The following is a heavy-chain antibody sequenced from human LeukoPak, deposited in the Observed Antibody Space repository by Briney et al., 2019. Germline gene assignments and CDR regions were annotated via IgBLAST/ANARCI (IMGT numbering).Heavy chain of an antibody. D-gene: IGHD2-15*01. CDR2: INSDGSST. CDR3: ARDPGVVVAATDDAFDI. CDR1: GFTFSSYW. Sequence: QPGGSLRLSCAASGFTFSSYWMHWVRQAPGKGLVWVSRINSDGSSTSYADSVKGRFTISRDNAKNTLYLQMNSLRAEDTAVYYCARDPGVVVAATDDAFDIWGQGTMVTVSS. J-gene: IGHJ3*02. V-gene: IGHV3-74*01.